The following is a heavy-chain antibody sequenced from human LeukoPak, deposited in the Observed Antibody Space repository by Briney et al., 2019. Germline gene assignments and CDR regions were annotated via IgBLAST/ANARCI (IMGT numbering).Heavy chain of an antibody. D-gene: IGHD2-21*01. CDR2: ISYGGTED. CDR3: TRTEDCGGGTCFDL. Sequence: PRGSLRLSCAGSGFTFSNYPIHWVRQPPGQGLEWVTVISYGGTEDYYADSVKGHFTISRDNSKNTVFLEMHSLRLEDTAVYYCTRTEDCGGGTCFDLWGQGSLVTVSS. CDR1: GFTFSNYP. V-gene: IGHV3-30*04. J-gene: IGHJ4*02.